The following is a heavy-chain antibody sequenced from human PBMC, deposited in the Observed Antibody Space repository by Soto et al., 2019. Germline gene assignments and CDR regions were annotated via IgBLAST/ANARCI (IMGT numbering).Heavy chain of an antibody. J-gene: IGHJ6*02. Sequence: GGSLRLSCAASGFPLSSYGINWVRQAPGKGLEWVSYISSGSSTIQYADSVKGRFTISRDNAKNSLYLQMSSLTDEDTAMYYCAREGPLSTFYYGLDVWGQGTTVTVSS. V-gene: IGHV3-48*02. CDR2: ISSGSSTI. CDR3: AREGPLSTFYYGLDV. CDR1: GFPLSSYG.